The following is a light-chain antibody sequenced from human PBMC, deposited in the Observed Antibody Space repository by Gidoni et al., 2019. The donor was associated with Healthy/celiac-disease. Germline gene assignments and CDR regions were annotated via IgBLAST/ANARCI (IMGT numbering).Light chain of an antibody. Sequence: EIGLTQSPGTLSVSPGARATLTCSASQSVSSSYLAWYQQKPGQAPRLLIYGASSRATGIPDRFSGSGSGTDFTLTISRLEPEDFAVYYCQQYGSSPFXGXTKVEIK. J-gene: IGKJ4*01. CDR1: QSVSSSY. CDR3: QQYGSSP. CDR2: GAS. V-gene: IGKV3-20*01.